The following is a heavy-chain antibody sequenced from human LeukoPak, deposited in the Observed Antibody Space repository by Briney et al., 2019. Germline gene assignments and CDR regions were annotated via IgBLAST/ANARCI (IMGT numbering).Heavy chain of an antibody. D-gene: IGHD3-10*01. CDR1: EFSVGSNY. J-gene: IGHJ4*02. CDR3: AKDDWFGEFFY. Sequence: GGSLRLSCAASEFSVGSNYMTWVRQAPGKGLEWVSLIYSGGSTYYADSAKGRFTISRDNSKNTLYLQINSLRAEDTAVYYCAKDDWFGEFFYWGQGTLVTVSS. CDR2: IYSGGST. V-gene: IGHV3-66*01.